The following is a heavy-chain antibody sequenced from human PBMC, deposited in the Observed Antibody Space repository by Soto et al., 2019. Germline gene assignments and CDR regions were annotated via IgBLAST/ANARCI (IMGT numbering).Heavy chain of an antibody. D-gene: IGHD1-26*01. CDR2: IIPIFGTA. J-gene: IGHJ6*02. Sequence: SVKVSCKASGGTFTSYAISWVRQAPGQGLEWMGGIIPIFGTANYAQKFQGRVTTTADESTSTAYMELSSLRSEDTAVYYCARVSEGSISGSYPPPYYYGMDVWGQGTTVTVSS. V-gene: IGHV1-69*13. CDR1: GGTFTSYA. CDR3: ARVSEGSISGSYPPPYYYGMDV.